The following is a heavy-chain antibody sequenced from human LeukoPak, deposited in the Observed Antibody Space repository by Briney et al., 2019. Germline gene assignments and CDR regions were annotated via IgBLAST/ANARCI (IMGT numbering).Heavy chain of an antibody. CDR2: INWNGGST. J-gene: IGHJ4*02. V-gene: IGHV3-20*04. CDR1: GFTFDDHG. Sequence: GGSLRLSCAGSGFTFDDHGMSWVRQAAGKGLEWVSGINWNGGSTGYADSVKGRFTISRDNAKNSLYLQMNSLRAEDTALYYCARKSSYDSSGYYFVVFDYWGQGTLVTVSS. CDR3: ARKSSYDSSGYYFVVFDY. D-gene: IGHD3-22*01.